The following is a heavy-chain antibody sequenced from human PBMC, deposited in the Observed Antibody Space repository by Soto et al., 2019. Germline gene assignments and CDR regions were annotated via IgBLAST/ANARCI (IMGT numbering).Heavy chain of an antibody. D-gene: IGHD3-16*02. J-gene: IGHJ4*02. CDR2: IYSSGST. V-gene: IGHV4-59*08. CDR3: ARIKSDYDYIWGSYRYDGYYFDY. CDR1: GGSISSYY. Sequence: QVQLQESGPGLVKPSETMSLTCTVSGGSISSYYWSWIRQPPGKGLEWIGYIYSSGSTNYNPSLKSRVHISEDTSKNQFSLKLSSVTAADTAVYYCARIKSDYDYIWGSYRYDGYYFDYWGQGTLVTVSS.